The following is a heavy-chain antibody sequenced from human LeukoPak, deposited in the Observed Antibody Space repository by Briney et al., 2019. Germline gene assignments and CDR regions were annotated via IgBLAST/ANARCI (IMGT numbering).Heavy chain of an antibody. CDR3: ARDRGAGDYFSNWFDP. Sequence: SETLSLTCTVSGGSISSYYWSWIRQPAGKGLEWIGRIYTSGSTSYNPSLKSRVTMSVDTSKNQFSLKLSSVTAADTAVYYCARDRGAGDYFSNWFDPWGQGTLVTVSS. D-gene: IGHD4-17*01. CDR1: GGSISSYY. V-gene: IGHV4-4*07. CDR2: IYTSGST. J-gene: IGHJ5*02.